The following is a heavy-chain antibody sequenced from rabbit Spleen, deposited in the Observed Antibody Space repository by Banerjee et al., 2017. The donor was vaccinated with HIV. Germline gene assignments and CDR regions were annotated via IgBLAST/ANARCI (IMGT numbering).Heavy chain of an antibody. D-gene: IGHD1-1*01. CDR2: IDIGSSGFT. CDR3: ARDTSSSFSSYGMDL. Sequence: QSLEESGGDLVKPGASLTLTCIASGVSFSGDSYICWVRQAPGKGLEWIVCIDIGSSGFTYYANWAKGRFTISKTSSTTVTLQMTSLTVADTATYFCARDTSSSFSSYGMDLWGQGTLVTVS. J-gene: IGHJ6*01. V-gene: IGHV1S40*01. CDR1: GVSFSGDSY.